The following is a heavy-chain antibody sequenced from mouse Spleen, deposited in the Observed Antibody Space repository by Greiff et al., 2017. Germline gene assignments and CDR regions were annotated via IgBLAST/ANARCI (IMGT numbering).Heavy chain of an antibody. Sequence: DVMLVESGGGLVKPGGSLKLSCAASGFTFSSYTMSWVRQTPEKRLEWVATISSGGGNTYYPDSVKGRFTISRDNAKNTLYLQMSSLRSEDTAFYYCARYKYYGNYGGCAYWGQGTLVTVSA. J-gene: IGHJ3*01. CDR2: ISSGGGNT. CDR3: ARYKYYGNYGGCAY. V-gene: IGHV5-9*03. CDR1: GFTFSSYT. D-gene: IGHD2-1*01.